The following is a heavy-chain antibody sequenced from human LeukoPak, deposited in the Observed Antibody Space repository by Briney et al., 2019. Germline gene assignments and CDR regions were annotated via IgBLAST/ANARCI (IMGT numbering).Heavy chain of an antibody. CDR1: GFTFDDYA. CDR2: ISWDGGST. D-gene: IGHD6-19*01. Sequence: GGSLRLSCAASGFTFDDYAMHWVRQAPGKGLEWVCLISWDGGSTYYADSVRGRFTISRDNSKNSLYLQMNSLRAEDTALYYCAKDIAAVAGTTSNFQHWGQGTLVTVSS. CDR3: AKDIAAVAGTTSNFQH. V-gene: IGHV3-43D*03. J-gene: IGHJ1*01.